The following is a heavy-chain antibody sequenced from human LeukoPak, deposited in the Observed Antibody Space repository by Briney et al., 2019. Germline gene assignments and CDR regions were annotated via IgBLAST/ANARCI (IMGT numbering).Heavy chain of an antibody. V-gene: IGHV4-34*01. CDR1: GGSFSGYY. D-gene: IGHD5-12*01. CDR3: ARESRVAEAATISSYMDV. Sequence: PSETLSLTCAVYGGSFSGYYWSWIRQPPGKGLEWIGEINHSGSTNYNPSLKSRVTISVDTSKNQFSLKMSSVTAADTAVYYCARESRVAEAATISSYMDVWGKGTTVTVSS. CDR2: INHSGST. J-gene: IGHJ6*03.